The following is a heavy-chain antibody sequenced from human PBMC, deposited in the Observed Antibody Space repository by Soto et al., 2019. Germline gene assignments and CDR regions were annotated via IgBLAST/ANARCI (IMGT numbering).Heavy chain of an antibody. D-gene: IGHD3-10*01. CDR3: ARWFTYGNFDYFDY. CDR1: GFTFSSYW. V-gene: IGHV3-74*01. CDR2: INTDGSNT. J-gene: IGHJ4*02. Sequence: PGGSLRLSCAASGFTFSSYWMHWFRQAPGKGLVWVSRINTDGSNTAYADSVKGRFTISRDNAKNTLHLQVSGLRAEDTAVYYCARWFTYGNFDYFDYWGQGTQVTVSS.